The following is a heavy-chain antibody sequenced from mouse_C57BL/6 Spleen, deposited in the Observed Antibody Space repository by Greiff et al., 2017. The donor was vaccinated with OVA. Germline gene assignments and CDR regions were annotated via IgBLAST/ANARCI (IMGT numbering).Heavy chain of an antibody. J-gene: IGHJ3*01. V-gene: IGHV1-55*01. CDR1: GYTFTSYW. CDR3: AREGDSPGYQAWFAY. D-gene: IGHD3-2*02. CDR2: IYPGSGST. Sequence: QVQLQQPGAELVKPGASVKMSCKASGYTFTSYWITWVKQRPGQGLEWIGDIYPGSGSTNYNEKFKSKATLTVDTSSSTAYMQLSSLTSEDSAVYYCAREGDSPGYQAWFAYWGQGTLVTVSA.